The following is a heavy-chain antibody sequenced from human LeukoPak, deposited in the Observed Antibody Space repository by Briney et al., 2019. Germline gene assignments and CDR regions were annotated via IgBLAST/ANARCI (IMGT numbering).Heavy chain of an antibody. D-gene: IGHD3-3*01. CDR2: INHSGST. V-gene: IGHV4-34*01. J-gene: IGHJ5*02. CDR1: GGSFSGYC. Sequence: ASETLSLTCAVYGGSFSGYCWSWIRQPPGKGLEWIGEINHSGSTNYNPSLKSRVTISVDTSKNQFSLKLSSVTAADTAVYYCARGGVRFLEWLHPDNWFDPWGQGTLVTVSS. CDR3: ARGGVRFLEWLHPDNWFDP.